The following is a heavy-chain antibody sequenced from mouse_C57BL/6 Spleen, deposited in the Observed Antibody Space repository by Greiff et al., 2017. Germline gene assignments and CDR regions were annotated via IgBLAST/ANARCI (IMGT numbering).Heavy chain of an antibody. V-gene: IGHV1-18*01. Sequence: VQLQQSGPELVKPGASVKIPCKASGYTFTDYNMDWVKQSHGKSLEWIGDINPNNGGTIYNQKFKGKATLTVDKSSSTAYMELRSLTSEDTAVYYCARLATVTDYAMDYWGQGTSVTVSS. CDR2: INPNNGGT. D-gene: IGHD1-1*01. CDR3: ARLATVTDYAMDY. J-gene: IGHJ4*01. CDR1: GYTFTDYN.